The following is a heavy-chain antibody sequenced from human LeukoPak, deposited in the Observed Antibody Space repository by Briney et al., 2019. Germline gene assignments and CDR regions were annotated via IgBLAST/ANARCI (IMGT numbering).Heavy chain of an antibody. J-gene: IGHJ6*03. CDR3: ARGLVYYYYYYYMDV. CDR1: GGTFSSYA. D-gene: IGHD2-8*01. Sequence: SVKVSCKASGGTFSSYAISWVRQAPGQGLEWMGGIIPIFGTASYAQKFQGRVTITTDESTSTAYMELSSLRSEDTAVYYCARGLVYYYYYYYMDVWGKGTTVTVSS. CDR2: IIPIFGTA. V-gene: IGHV1-69*05.